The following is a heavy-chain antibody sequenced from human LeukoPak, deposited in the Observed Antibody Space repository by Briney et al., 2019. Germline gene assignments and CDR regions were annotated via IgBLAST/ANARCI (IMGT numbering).Heavy chain of an antibody. V-gene: IGHV4-59*06. D-gene: IGHD3-22*01. Sequence: SETLSLTCTVSGGSISSYYWSWIRQPPGKGLEWIGDIYYSGSAYYNPSLKSRVTLSIDTSKNQFSLNLSSVTAADTAVYYCARYSQYYFDSNTSTRKYYFDYWGQGALVTVSS. CDR1: GGSISSYY. CDR3: ARYSQYYFDSNTSTRKYYFDY. J-gene: IGHJ4*02. CDR2: IYYSGSA.